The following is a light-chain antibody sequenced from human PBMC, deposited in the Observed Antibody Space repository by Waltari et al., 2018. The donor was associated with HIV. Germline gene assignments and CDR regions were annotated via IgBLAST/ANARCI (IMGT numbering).Light chain of an antibody. Sequence: EIVLTQSPATLSLSPGERATLSCRASQSVSGNLAWYQQKPGQAPRLLIYDASSRATGIPARFSGSGSGTHFTLTVTSLQPEDFATYCCQQTYRLPQTFGQGTRVDIK. V-gene: IGKV3-11*01. CDR1: QSVSGN. J-gene: IGKJ5*01. CDR2: DAS. CDR3: QQTYRLPQT.